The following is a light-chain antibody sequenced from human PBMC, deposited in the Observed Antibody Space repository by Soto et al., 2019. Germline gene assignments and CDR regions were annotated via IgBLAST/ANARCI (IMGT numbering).Light chain of an antibody. CDR2: FNN. CDR3: AAWDDSLNGPV. V-gene: IGLV1-44*01. Sequence: SVLTEPPSASGTPGQRVTISCSGDNSNIGSTSVNWYQQLPGTAPRLLIYFNNQRPSGVPDRFSGSKSGTSASLAISGLQSEDGADYYCAAWDDSLNGPVFGGGTKLTVL. J-gene: IGLJ2*01. CDR1: NSNIGSTS.